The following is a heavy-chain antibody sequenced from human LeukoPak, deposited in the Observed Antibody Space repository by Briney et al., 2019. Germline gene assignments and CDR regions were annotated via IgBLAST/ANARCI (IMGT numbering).Heavy chain of an antibody. D-gene: IGHD3-22*01. CDR3: PTVVRYGSSGSANFDY. CDR2: FDPEDGET. CDR1: GYTLTELS. J-gene: IGHJ4*02. Sequence: ASVKVSCKVSGYTLTELSMHWVRQAPGKGREWMGGFDPEDGETIYAQKFQGRVTMTEDTSTDPAYMELSNLRSKDPAGHYCPTVVRYGSSGSANFDYWGQGTLVTVSS. V-gene: IGHV1-24*01.